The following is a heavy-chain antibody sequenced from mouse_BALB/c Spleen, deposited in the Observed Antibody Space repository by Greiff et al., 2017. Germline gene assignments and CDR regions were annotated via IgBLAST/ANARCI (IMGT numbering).Heavy chain of an antibody. CDR3: AMAYYRSYYYAMDY. CDR1: GYTFTSYV. J-gene: IGHJ4*01. V-gene: IGHV1-14*01. CDR2: INPYNDGT. D-gene: IGHD2-14*01. Sequence: VQLKESGPELVKPGASVKMSCKASGYTFTSYVMHWVKQKPGQGLEWIGYINPYNDGTKYNEKFKGKATLTSDKSSSTAYMELSSLTSEDSAVYYCAMAYYRSYYYAMDYWGQGTSVTVSS.